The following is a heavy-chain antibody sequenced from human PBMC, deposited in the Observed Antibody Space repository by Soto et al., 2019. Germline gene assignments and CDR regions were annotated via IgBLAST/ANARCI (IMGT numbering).Heavy chain of an antibody. J-gene: IGHJ3*01. D-gene: IGHD2-21*02. CDR2: IKEDGSEK. V-gene: IGHV3-7*03. CDR3: AKGFIVVVTVIRPDDAFDV. CDR1: GFRFSGFW. Sequence: EVQVVESGGGLVQPGGSLRLSCAASGFRFSGFWMNWVRQAPGKGLQWVAIIKEDGSEKYYVDSVNGRFTISRDPSKNTIFLEMNSLRAEDTAVYYCAKGFIVVVTVIRPDDAFDVWGQGTLVTVSS.